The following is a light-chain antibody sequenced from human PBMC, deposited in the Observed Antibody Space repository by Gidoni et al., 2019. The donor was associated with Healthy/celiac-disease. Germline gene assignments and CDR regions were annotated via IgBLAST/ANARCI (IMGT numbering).Light chain of an antibody. V-gene: IGKV3-11*01. CDR2: DAS. J-gene: IGKJ4*01. CDR3: QQRSNWPPALT. CDR1: QSVSSY. Sequence: EIGFKQSPTTLSLSPGERATPSCRASQSVSSYLAWYQQKPGQAPRLLIYDASNRATGIPARFSGSGSGTDFTLTISSLEPEDFAVYYCQQRSNWPPALTFGGGTKVEIK.